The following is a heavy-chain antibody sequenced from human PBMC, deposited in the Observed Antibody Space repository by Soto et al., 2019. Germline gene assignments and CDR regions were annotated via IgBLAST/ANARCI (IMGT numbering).Heavy chain of an antibody. CDR1: GYTFTSYG. J-gene: IGHJ6*02. CDR3: ARGSGYSGYDLYYGMDV. D-gene: IGHD5-12*01. CDR2: ISAYNGNT. V-gene: IGHV1-18*01. Sequence: ASVKVSCKASGYTFTSYGISWVRQAPGQGLEWMGWISAYNGNTNYAQKLQGRVTMTTDTSTSTAYMELRSLRSDDTAVYYCARGSGYSGYDLYYGMDVWGQGTTVTVSS.